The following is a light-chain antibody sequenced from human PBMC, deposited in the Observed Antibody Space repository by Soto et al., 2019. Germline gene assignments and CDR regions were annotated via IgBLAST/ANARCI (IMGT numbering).Light chain of an antibody. CDR1: QSVSSSY. J-gene: IGKJ1*01. CDR3: QHYGGSPGT. CDR2: GAS. Sequence: ELVLTQSPDTLSLSPGERATLSCRASQSVSSSYLAWYQQKPGQAPRLLIYGASSRATGIPDRFSGSGSGTDYTLTISRLEPEDFAVYYCQHYGGSPGTFGQGTKVDIK. V-gene: IGKV3-20*01.